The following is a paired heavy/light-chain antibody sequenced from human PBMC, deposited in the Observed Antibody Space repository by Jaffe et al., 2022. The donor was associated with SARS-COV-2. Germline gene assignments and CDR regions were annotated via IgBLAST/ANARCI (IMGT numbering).Heavy chain of an antibody. CDR2: INPSGGNT. Sequence: QVQLVQSGAEVKKPGASVKVSCKASGFTFTDYYMHWVRQAPGQGLEWMGIINPSGGNTNYAQKLQGRVTMTRDTSTSTVYMGLSSLKFEDTAMYFCAREDRLGRSGGFDIWGQGTVVTVSS. V-gene: IGHV1-46*04. CDR3: AREDRLGRSGGFDI. J-gene: IGHJ3*02. D-gene: IGHD3-10*01. CDR1: GFTFTDYY.
Light chain of an antibody. CDR2: SNN. CDR3: AAWDDSLNGPV. J-gene: IGLJ2*01. V-gene: IGLV1-44*01. CDR1: SSNIGSNT. Sequence: QSVLTQPPSASGTPGQRVTISCSGSSSNIGSNTVNWYQQLPGMAPKFLIYSNNQRPSGVPDRFSGSKSGTSASLAISGLQSEDEADYYCAAWDDSLNGPVFGGGTKLTVL.